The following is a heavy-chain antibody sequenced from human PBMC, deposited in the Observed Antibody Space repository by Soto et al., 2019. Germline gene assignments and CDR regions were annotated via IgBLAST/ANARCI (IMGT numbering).Heavy chain of an antibody. Sequence: QVQLQESGPGLVKPLQTLSLTCSVSGGSISSGGFYWSWIRQLPGKGLEWLGFTDHSGSTFYNPSLKSRVTMSGDTSKNHFSLKVSSVTAADTAVYYCARGSGSGYYNVFYYWGQGTLVTVSS. CDR3: ARGSGSGYYNVFYY. D-gene: IGHD3-22*01. CDR2: TDHSGST. J-gene: IGHJ4*02. CDR1: GGSISSGGFY. V-gene: IGHV4-31*03.